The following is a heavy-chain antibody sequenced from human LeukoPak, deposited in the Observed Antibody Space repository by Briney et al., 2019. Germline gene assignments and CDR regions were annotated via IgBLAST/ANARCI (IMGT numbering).Heavy chain of an antibody. CDR2: IHYTGST. CDR1: GGSINNYY. Sequence: SETLSLTCTVSGGSINNYYWSWIRQPPGKGLEWIGYIHYTGSTNYNATLKSRVTISVDTSKNQFSLRLTSVTAADTAIYYCARGLLGATRAFDMWGQGTMVIVSS. D-gene: IGHD1-26*01. CDR3: ARGLLGATRAFDM. V-gene: IGHV4-59*01. J-gene: IGHJ3*02.